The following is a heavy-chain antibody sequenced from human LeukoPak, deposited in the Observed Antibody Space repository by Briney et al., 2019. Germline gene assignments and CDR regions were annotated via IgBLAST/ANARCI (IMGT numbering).Heavy chain of an antibody. D-gene: IGHD6-13*01. CDR1: GYSFTSYW. Sequence: RGESLKISCKGSGYSFTSYWISWVRQMPGEGLEWMGRIDPSDSYTNYSPSFQGHVTISADKSISTAYLQWSSLKASDTAMYYCARHPGYSSSWPYYYYYGMDVWGQGTTVTVSS. CDR3: ARHPGYSSSWPYYYYYGMDV. V-gene: IGHV5-10-1*01. J-gene: IGHJ6*02. CDR2: IDPSDSYT.